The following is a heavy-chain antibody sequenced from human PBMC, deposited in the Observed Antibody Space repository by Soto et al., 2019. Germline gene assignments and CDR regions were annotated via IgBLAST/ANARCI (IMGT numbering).Heavy chain of an antibody. Sequence: GASVKVSCKASGGTFSSYAISWVRQAPGQGLEWMGGIIPIFGTANYAQKFQGRVTITADKSTSTAYMELSSLRSEDTAVYYCAMSGWSANWFDPWGQGTLVTVSS. V-gene: IGHV1-69*06. CDR2: IIPIFGTA. J-gene: IGHJ5*02. D-gene: IGHD6-19*01. CDR3: AMSGWSANWFDP. CDR1: GGTFSSYA.